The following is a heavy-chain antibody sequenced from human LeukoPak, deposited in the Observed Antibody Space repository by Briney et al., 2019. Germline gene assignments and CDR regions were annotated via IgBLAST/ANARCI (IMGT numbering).Heavy chain of an antibody. V-gene: IGHV4-4*09. CDR2: TFTSGGT. J-gene: IGHJ4*02. CDR3: ARDPPDIRGYYFDY. CDR1: GGSMSPYY. D-gene: IGHD3-10*01. Sequence: RSSETLSLTCTVSGGSMSPYYWSWIRQTPGKGLEWIGYTFTSGGTNYNPSLKSRVTISVDTSNYQFSLKLSSVTAADTAVYYCARDPPDIRGYYFDYWGQGTLVTVSS.